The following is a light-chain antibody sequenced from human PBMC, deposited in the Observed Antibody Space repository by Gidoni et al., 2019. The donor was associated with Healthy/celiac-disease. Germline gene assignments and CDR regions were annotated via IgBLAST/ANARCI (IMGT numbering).Light chain of an antibody. CDR3: QQSYSTPLT. CDR2: AAS. J-gene: IGKJ3*01. V-gene: IGKV1-39*01. Sequence: DIQMTQSPSSLSASVGARATIPCRASQSISSSLNWYQQKPGKAPKLLIYAASSLHSGVPARFSGSGSGTDFTLTISSLQPEDFATYYCQQSYSTPLTFGPXTKVDIK. CDR1: QSISSS.